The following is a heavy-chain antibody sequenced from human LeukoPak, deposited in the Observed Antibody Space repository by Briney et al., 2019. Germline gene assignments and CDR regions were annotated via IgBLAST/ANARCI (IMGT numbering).Heavy chain of an antibody. V-gene: IGHV3-48*01. CDR1: GFSLGSYG. CDR3: ARVGSYYVMDV. Sequence: PGGSLRLSCAASGFSLGSYGMNWVRQAPGKGLEWASYISTSSRTIYYRDSVKGRFTISRDNAKNSLYLQMNSLRAEDTAVYCCARVGSYYVMDVWGQGAAVTVSS. D-gene: IGHD2-15*01. CDR2: ISTSSRTI. J-gene: IGHJ6*02.